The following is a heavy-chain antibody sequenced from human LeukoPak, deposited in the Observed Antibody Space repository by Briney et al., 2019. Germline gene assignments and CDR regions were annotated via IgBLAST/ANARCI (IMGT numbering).Heavy chain of an antibody. Sequence: ASVKVSCKASGYTFTSYGINWVRQAPGQGLEWMGWINAYNDNTNYAQKLQGRVNMTTDTSTNTAYMELRSLRSDDTAVYYCARGSGDYYCYYGMDVWGQGTTVTVSS. CDR2: INAYNDNT. D-gene: IGHD4-17*01. CDR3: ARGSGDYYCYYGMDV. J-gene: IGHJ6*02. CDR1: GYTFTSYG. V-gene: IGHV1-18*01.